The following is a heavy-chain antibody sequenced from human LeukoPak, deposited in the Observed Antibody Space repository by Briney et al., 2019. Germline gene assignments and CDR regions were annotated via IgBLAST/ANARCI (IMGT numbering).Heavy chain of an antibody. J-gene: IGHJ4*02. V-gene: IGHV3-7*03. CDR1: GFTFSSYW. Sequence: PGGSLRLSCAASGFTFSSYWMSWVRQAPGKGPECVAKINKDGSEKYYVDSLKGRFTISRDNAENSLYLQMNSLRAEDTAVYYCATYSTGRYKGLEYWGQGTLVTVSS. CDR2: INKDGSEK. D-gene: IGHD6-19*01. CDR3: ATYSTGRYKGLEY.